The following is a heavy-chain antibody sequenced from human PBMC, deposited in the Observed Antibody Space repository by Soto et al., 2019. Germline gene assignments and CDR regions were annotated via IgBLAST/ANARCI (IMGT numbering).Heavy chain of an antibody. Sequence: GGSLRLSCEVSGFVLRTYDASWVRQAPGKGLEWLAVIIAWGQTIYSAESVRGRFTISRDNSKNTLFLQMNSLRAGDTAVYFCARDHYDFWSGFPPTIWFHPWGQGTLVTVSS. CDR1: GFVLRTYD. D-gene: IGHD3-3*01. J-gene: IGHJ5*02. CDR2: IIAWGQTI. CDR3: ARDHYDFWSGFPPTIWFHP. V-gene: IGHV3-23*01.